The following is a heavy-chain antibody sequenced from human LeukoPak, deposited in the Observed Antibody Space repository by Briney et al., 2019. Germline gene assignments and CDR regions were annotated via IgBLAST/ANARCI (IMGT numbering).Heavy chain of an antibody. J-gene: IGHJ4*02. CDR1: GYTFTSYY. Sequence: ASVKVSCKASGYTFTSYYMHWVRQAPGQGLEWMGIINPSGGSTSYAQKFQGRVTMTRDTSTSTVYMELSSLRSEDTAVYYCALNSGSFYYFDYWGQGTLVTVSS. V-gene: IGHV1-46*01. CDR3: ALNSGSFYYFDY. CDR2: INPSGGST. D-gene: IGHD1-26*01.